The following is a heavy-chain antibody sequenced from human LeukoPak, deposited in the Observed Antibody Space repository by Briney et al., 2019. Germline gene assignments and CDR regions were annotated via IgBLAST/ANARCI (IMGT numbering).Heavy chain of an antibody. Sequence: PSETLSLTCAVYGGSFSGYYWSWIRQPPGKGLEWIGEINHSGSTNYNPSLKSRVTISVDTPKNQFSLKLSSVTAADTAVYYCASIAARLRAFDIWGQGTMVTVSS. V-gene: IGHV4-34*01. CDR1: GGSFSGYY. J-gene: IGHJ3*02. CDR3: ASIAARLRAFDI. D-gene: IGHD6-6*01. CDR2: INHSGST.